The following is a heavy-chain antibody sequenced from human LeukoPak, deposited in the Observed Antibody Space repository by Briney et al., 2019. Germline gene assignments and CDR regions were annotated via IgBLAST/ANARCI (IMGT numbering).Heavy chain of an antibody. J-gene: IGHJ5*02. Sequence: ASVKVSCKASGYTFTSYAMHWVRQAPGRRLEWMGWINAGNGNTKYSQEFQGRVTITRDTSASTAYMELTRLRSDDTAVYYCARARGELSSSANLFDPWGQGTLVTVSS. V-gene: IGHV1-3*01. CDR2: INAGNGNT. D-gene: IGHD6-6*01. CDR3: ARARGELSSSANLFDP. CDR1: GYTFTSYA.